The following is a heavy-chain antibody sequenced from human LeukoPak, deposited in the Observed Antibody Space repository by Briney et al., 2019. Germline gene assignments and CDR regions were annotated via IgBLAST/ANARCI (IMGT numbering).Heavy chain of an antibody. CDR2: INYNGAT. V-gene: IGHV4-59*08. J-gene: IGHJ6*02. D-gene: IGHD3-10*01. CDR3: ARHSNAVFRGVHEYSLNL. CDR1: GDSITNYY. Sequence: SETLSLTCTVSGDSITNYYWSWIRQSPEKGLEWIEYINYNGATNYNPSLKSRVTISLDTSNNRFSLRLSSATAADTAVYYCARHSNAVFRGVHEYSLNLWGQGTTVIVSS.